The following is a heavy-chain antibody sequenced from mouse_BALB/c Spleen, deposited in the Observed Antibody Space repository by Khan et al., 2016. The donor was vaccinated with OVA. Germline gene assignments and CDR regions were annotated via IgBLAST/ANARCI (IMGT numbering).Heavy chain of an antibody. CDR1: GYSITSNYA. Sequence: EVQLVESGPGLVKPSQSLSLTCTVTGYSITSNYAWNWIRQFPGNKLEWMGYIRYSGLTSYNPSLKSRISITLDTSKNQSFLQLNSVTTEDTATYDCARGNYAGYTMDYWGQGTSVTVSS. CDR2: IRYSGLT. CDR3: ARGNYAGYTMDY. D-gene: IGHD2-4*01. J-gene: IGHJ4*01. V-gene: IGHV3-2*02.